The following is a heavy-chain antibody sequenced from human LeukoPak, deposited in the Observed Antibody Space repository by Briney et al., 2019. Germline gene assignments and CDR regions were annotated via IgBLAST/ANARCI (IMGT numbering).Heavy chain of an antibody. V-gene: IGHV3-23*01. J-gene: IGHJ4*02. CDR1: GFGFSSYA. CDR2: ISDSGGST. Sequence: GGSLRLSCAASGFGFSSYAMTWVRQAPGKGLEWVSSISDSGGSTIYADSVKGRFTISRDNPKNTLFLKMNSLGAEDTAVYYCAKRDIRNCTSNRCAIDYWGQGTLVTVSS. CDR3: AKRDIRNCTSNRCAIDY. D-gene: IGHD2-2*01.